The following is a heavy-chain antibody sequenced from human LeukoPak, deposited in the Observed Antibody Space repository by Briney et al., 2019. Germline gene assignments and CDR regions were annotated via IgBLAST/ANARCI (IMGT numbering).Heavy chain of an antibody. J-gene: IGHJ4*02. Sequence: GGSLRLSCTGSGCTFRDYVMNGLRQAPGKGLEGVGSIGSTTYGGTIEYAASVKVRFTISRDDSKSDAYLQMNSLKTEDTAVHYCTRALTTATFGRGYWGQGTLVTVSS. V-gene: IGHV3-49*03. CDR1: GCTFRDYV. CDR2: IGSTTYGGTI. CDR3: TRALTTATFGRGY. D-gene: IGHD3-16*01.